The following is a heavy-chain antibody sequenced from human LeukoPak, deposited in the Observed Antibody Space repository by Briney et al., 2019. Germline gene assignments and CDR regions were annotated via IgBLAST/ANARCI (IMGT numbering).Heavy chain of an antibody. D-gene: IGHD6-13*01. CDR1: GGSISSGGYY. J-gene: IGHJ5*02. Sequence: KPSETLSLTCTVSGGSISSGGYYWSWIRQAPGKGLEWVSSISSSSSYIYYADSVKGRFTISRDNAKNSLYLQMNSLRAEDTAVYYCARDGEQLGPPRNWFDPWGQGTLVTVSS. V-gene: IGHV3-21*01. CDR3: ARDGEQLGPPRNWFDP. CDR2: ISSSSSYI.